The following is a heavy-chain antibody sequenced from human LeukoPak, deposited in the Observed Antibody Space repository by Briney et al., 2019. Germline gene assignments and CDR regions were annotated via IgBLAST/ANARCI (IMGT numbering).Heavy chain of an antibody. CDR1: GFTVSSNY. CDR2: IYSGGST. Sequence: SGGSLRLSCAASGFTVSSNYMSWVRQAPGKGLEWVSVIYSGGSTYYADSVKGRFTISRDNSKNTLYLQMNSLRAEHTAVYYFARGYNDYGDFDAFDISGQGTMVTVSS. D-gene: IGHD4-17*01. CDR3: ARGYNDYGDFDAFDI. V-gene: IGHV3-66*02. J-gene: IGHJ3*02.